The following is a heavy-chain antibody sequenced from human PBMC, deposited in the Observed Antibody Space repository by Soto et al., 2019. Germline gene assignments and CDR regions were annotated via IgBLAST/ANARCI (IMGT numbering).Heavy chain of an antibody. J-gene: IGHJ6*02. V-gene: IGHV1-18*01. CDR2: ISAYNGNT. D-gene: IGHD6-19*01. Sequence: ASVKVSCKASGYTFTSYGISWVRQAPGQGLEWMGWISAYNGNTNYAQKLQGRVTMTTDTSTSTAYMELRSLRSDDTAVYYCARRGAVAGTKAPAGVRPYYGMDVWGQGTTVTVSS. CDR3: ARRGAVAGTKAPAGVRPYYGMDV. CDR1: GYTFTSYG.